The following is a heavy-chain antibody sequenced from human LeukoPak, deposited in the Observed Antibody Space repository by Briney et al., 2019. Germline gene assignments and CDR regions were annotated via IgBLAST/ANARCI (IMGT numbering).Heavy chain of an antibody. CDR2: INPSGGST. J-gene: IGHJ6*02. CDR3: ARDARITMIVVAYYGMDV. D-gene: IGHD3-22*01. V-gene: IGHV1-46*01. CDR1: GYTFTSYY. Sequence: ASVKVSCKASGYTFTSYYMHWVRQAPGQGLEWMGIINPSGGSTSYAQKFQGRVTTTRDTSTSTVYMELSSLRSEDTAVYYCARDARITMIVVAYYGMDVWGQGTTVTVSS.